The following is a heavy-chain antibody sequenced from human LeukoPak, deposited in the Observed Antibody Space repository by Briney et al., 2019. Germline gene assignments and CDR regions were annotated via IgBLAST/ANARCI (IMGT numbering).Heavy chain of an antibody. V-gene: IGHV4-34*01. Sequence: SETLSLTCAVYGGSFSGYYWSWIRQPPGKGLEWIGEINHSGSTNYNPSLWSRVTISLDTSKNQFSLKLSSVTAADTAMYYCARSYSSGSYYSPFDPWGQGTLVTVSS. CDR3: ARSYSSGSYYSPFDP. J-gene: IGHJ5*02. D-gene: IGHD3-10*01. CDR2: INHSGST. CDR1: GGSFSGYY.